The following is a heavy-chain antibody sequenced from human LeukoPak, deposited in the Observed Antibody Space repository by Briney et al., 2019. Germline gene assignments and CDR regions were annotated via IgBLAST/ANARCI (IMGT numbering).Heavy chain of an antibody. J-gene: IGHJ6*02. CDR3: ARDAAGSGSYSSDYYYYGMDV. V-gene: IGHV1-2*04. CDR1: GYTFTCYY. Sequence: ASVKVSCKASGYTFTCYYMHWVRQAPGQGLEWMGWINPNSGGTNYAQKFQGWVTMTRDTSISTAYMELSRLRSDDTAVYYCARDAAGSGSYSSDYYYYGMDVWGQGTTVTVSS. CDR2: INPNSGGT. D-gene: IGHD3-10*01.